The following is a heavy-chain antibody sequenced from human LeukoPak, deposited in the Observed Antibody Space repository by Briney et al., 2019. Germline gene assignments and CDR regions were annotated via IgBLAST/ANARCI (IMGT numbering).Heavy chain of an antibody. CDR1: GFTFSSHS. Sequence: GGSLRLSCAASGFTFSSHSMSWVRQAPGEGLEWVSAISPSGDSTTYPDSVKGRFTISRDTSKNTLYLQMNTLRVEDTAVYYCAKAWPAAGTFDSWGQGSPVTVSS. CDR2: ISPSGDST. D-gene: IGHD6-13*01. V-gene: IGHV3-23*01. CDR3: AKAWPAAGTFDS. J-gene: IGHJ4*02.